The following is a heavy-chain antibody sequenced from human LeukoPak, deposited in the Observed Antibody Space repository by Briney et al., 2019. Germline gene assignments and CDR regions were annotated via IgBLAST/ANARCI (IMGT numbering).Heavy chain of an antibody. Sequence: SETLSLTCTVSGGSISSYYWSWIRQPPGKGLEWIGEINHSGSTNYNPSLKSRVTISVDTSKNQFSLKLSSVTAADTAVYYCARANPFYDFWSGHTYYGMDVWGQGTTVTVSS. CDR2: INHSGST. CDR3: ARANPFYDFWSGHTYYGMDV. V-gene: IGHV4-34*01. CDR1: GGSISSYY. D-gene: IGHD3-3*01. J-gene: IGHJ6*02.